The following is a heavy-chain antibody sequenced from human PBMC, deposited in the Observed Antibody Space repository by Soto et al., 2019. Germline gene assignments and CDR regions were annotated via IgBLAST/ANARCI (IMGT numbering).Heavy chain of an antibody. D-gene: IGHD2-21*02. J-gene: IGHJ6*02. CDR1: GGTFGSYA. V-gene: IGHV1-69*13. CDR3: ARTGVGRGDYYYYYGMDV. Sequence: SVKVSCKASGGTFGSYAISWVRQAPGQGLEWMGGIIPIFGTANYAQKFQGRVTITADESTSTAYMELSSLRSEDTAVYYCARTGVGRGDYYYYYGMDVWGQGTTVTVSS. CDR2: IIPIFGTA.